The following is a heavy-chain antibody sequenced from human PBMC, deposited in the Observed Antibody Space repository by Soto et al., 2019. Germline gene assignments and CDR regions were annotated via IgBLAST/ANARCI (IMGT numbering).Heavy chain of an antibody. J-gene: IGHJ4*02. CDR1: GFSVSSNY. V-gene: IGHV3-53*01. D-gene: IGHD6-19*01. CDR2: IYTGGST. Sequence: EVQLVESGGGLIQPGGSLRLACAASGFSVSSNYMSCVRQAPGKGLEWVSVIYTGGSTHYADSVEGRFTISRDISKNTLYLQMNSLRAEDTAVYYCARDPGSIAVAGTIWGQGTLVTVSS. CDR3: ARDPGSIAVAGTI.